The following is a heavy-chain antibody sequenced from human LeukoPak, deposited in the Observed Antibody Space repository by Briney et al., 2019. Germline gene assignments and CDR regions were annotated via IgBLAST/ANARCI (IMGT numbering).Heavy chain of an antibody. D-gene: IGHD4-17*01. J-gene: IGHJ3*02. CDR3: AKGGPTVLDAFDM. V-gene: IGHV3-23*01. CDR1: GFTFSTYA. CDR2: ITSSGGST. Sequence: GGSLRLSCAASGFTFSTYAMSWVRRAPGKGLEWVSTITSSGGSTDYADSVKGRFTMSRDNSKNTMTLQMNSLRAEDTAVYYCAKGGPTVLDAFDMWGQGTMVTVSS.